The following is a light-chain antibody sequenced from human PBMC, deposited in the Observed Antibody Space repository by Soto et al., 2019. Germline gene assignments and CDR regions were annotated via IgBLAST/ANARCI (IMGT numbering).Light chain of an antibody. V-gene: IGKV1-5*01. Sequence: DIQMTKYPSTLSASVGDRVTITCRASQSISSWLAWYQQKPGKAPKLLIYDASSLESGVPSRFSGSGSGTEFNLSISSLQPDDFVTYYCQQYNSYSTFGQGTKMEIK. CDR2: DAS. CDR1: QSISSW. J-gene: IGKJ2*01. CDR3: QQYNSYST.